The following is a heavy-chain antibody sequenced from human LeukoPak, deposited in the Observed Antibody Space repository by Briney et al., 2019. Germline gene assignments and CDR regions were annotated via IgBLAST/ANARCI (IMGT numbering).Heavy chain of an antibody. CDR2: IIPIFGTG. CDR3: AKGHDNFRQFDY. CDR1: GGTFANYA. V-gene: IGHV1-69*01. Sequence: SVKVSCTASGGTFANYAISWVRKAPGQGLEWMGGIIPIFGTGDSAQKFQSRLTITADESTRTTYMELSSLRSEDTAVYYCAKGHDNFRQFDYWGQGTLVTVSS. J-gene: IGHJ4*02. D-gene: IGHD5-24*01.